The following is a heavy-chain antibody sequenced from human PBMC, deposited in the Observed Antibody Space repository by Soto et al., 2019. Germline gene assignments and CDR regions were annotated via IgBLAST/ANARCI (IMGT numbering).Heavy chain of an antibody. J-gene: IGHJ6*02. V-gene: IGHV1-46*01. CDR1: GYTFTSYY. CDR3: ARLPGEDYYYYGMDV. Sequence: QVQLVQSGAEVKKPGASVKVSCKASGYTFTSYYMHWVRQAPGQGLEWMGIIKPSVGSTSYAQKFQCRVTMTRDTSTSTVYMELSSLRSEDTAVYYCARLPGEDYYYYGMDVWGQGTTVTVSS. D-gene: IGHD2-21*01. CDR2: IKPSVGST.